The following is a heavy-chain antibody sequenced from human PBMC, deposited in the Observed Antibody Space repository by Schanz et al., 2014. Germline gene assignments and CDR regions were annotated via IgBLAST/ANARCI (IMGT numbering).Heavy chain of an antibody. CDR1: GYTFPGYY. CDR3: ARALFGSGHGDV. J-gene: IGHJ6*02. Sequence: QVQLVQSGAEVKKPGASVKVSCKASGYTFPGYYMHWVRQAPGQGLEWMGRINPNSGGTNYAQKFQGRVTMTRDTSISTAYMELSRLKSDDTAVYYCARALFGSGHGDVWGQGTTVTVSS. D-gene: IGHD3-10*01. CDR2: INPNSGGT. V-gene: IGHV1-2*06.